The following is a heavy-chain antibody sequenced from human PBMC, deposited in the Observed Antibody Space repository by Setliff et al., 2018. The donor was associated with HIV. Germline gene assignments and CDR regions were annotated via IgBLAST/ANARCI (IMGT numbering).Heavy chain of an antibody. CDR1: GGTFSSYA. CDR3: ARDNPTSISSGWYGWRYYYYMDV. D-gene: IGHD6-19*01. J-gene: IGHJ6*03. CDR2: IIPIFGTA. Sequence: VASVKVSCKASGGTFSSYAISWVRQAPGQGLEWMGGIIPIFGTANYAQKFQGRVTITADESTSTAYMELSSLRSEDTAVYYCARDNPTSISSGWYGWRYYYYMDVWGKGTTVTVSS. V-gene: IGHV1-69*13.